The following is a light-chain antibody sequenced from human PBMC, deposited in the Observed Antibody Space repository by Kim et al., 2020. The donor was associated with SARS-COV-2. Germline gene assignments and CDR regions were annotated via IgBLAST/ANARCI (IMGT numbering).Light chain of an antibody. J-gene: IGKJ5*01. CDR1: HSVSSSY. CDR3: QQYGSSPIT. Sequence: EIVLTQSPATLSLSPGERATLSCGASHSVSSSYLAWYQQKPGLAPRLLIYDASSRATGIPDRFSGSGSGTDFTLTISRLEPEDFAVYYCQQYGSSPITFGQGTRLEIK. CDR2: DAS. V-gene: IGKV3D-20*01.